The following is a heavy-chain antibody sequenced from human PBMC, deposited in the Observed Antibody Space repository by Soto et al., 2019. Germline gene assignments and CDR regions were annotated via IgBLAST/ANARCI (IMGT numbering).Heavy chain of an antibody. CDR3: ARLQQWFGGEGGEEYFQH. J-gene: IGHJ1*01. CDR2: IYYSGST. V-gene: IGHV4-39*01. D-gene: IGHD6-19*01. CDR1: GGSISSSSYY. Sequence: QLQLQESGPGLVKPSETLSLTCTVSGGSISSSSYYWGWIRQPPGKGLEWIGSIYYSGSTYYNPSLKSRVTISVDTSKNQFSLTLSSVTAADTTVYYCARLQQWFGGEGGEEYFQHWGQGTLVTVSS.